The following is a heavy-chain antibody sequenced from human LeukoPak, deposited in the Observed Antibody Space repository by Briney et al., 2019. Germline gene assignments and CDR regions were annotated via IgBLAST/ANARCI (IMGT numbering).Heavy chain of an antibody. CDR3: ARDRRGVIIKSASHYYYYGMDV. D-gene: IGHD3-10*01. CDR1: GGSISSYY. V-gene: IGHV4-59*01. CDR2: IYYSGST. Sequence: SETLSLTCTVSGGSISSYYWSWIRQPPGKGLEWIGYIYYSGSTNYNPSLKSRVTISVDTSKNQFSLKLSSVTAADTAVYYCARDRRGVIIKSASHYYYYGMDVWGQGTTVTVSS. J-gene: IGHJ6*02.